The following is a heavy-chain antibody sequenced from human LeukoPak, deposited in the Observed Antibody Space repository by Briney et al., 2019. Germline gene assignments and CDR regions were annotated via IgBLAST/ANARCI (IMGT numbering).Heavy chain of an antibody. Sequence: SETLSLTCTVSGGSISSSSYYWGWIRQPPGKGLEWIGSIYYSGSTYYNPSLKSRVTISVDTSKNQFSLKLSSVAAADTAVYHCASFIRFLEWLSLYYFDYWGQGTLVTVSS. J-gene: IGHJ4*02. CDR2: IYYSGST. V-gene: IGHV4-39*01. CDR3: ASFIRFLEWLSLYYFDY. CDR1: GGSISSSSYY. D-gene: IGHD3-3*01.